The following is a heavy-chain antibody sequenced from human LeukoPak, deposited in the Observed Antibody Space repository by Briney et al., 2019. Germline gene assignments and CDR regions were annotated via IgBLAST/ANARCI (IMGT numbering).Heavy chain of an antibody. CDR1: GYTFTGYY. V-gene: IGHV1-2*02. D-gene: IGHD3-22*01. CDR3: ARDETYYYDSSGYHY. Sequence: ASVEVSCKASGYTFTGYYMHWVRQAPGQGLEWMGWINPNSGGTNYAQKFQGRVTMTRDTSISTAYMELSRLRSDDTAVYYCARDETYYYDSSGYHYWGQGTLVTVSS. J-gene: IGHJ4*02. CDR2: INPNSGGT.